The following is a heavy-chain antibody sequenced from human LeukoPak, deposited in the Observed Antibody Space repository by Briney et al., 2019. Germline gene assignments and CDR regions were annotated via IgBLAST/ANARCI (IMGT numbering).Heavy chain of an antibody. CDR2: ISSSGSTI. CDR3: AREGTESQTVAFDI. V-gene: IGHV3-11*01. J-gene: IGHJ3*02. D-gene: IGHD1-1*01. CDR1: GFTFSDYY. Sequence: GGSLRLSCAASGFTFSDYYMSWIRQAPGKGLEWVSYISSSGSTIYYADSVKGRFTISRDNAKNSLYLQMNSLRAEDTAVYYCAREGTESQTVAFDIWGQGTMVTVSS.